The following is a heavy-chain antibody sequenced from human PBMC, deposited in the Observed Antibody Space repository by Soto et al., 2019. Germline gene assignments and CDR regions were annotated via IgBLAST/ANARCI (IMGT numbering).Heavy chain of an antibody. Sequence: GGSLRLSCAASGFTFSSYGMHWVRQAPGKGLEWVAVISYDGSNKYYADSVKGRFTISRDNSKNTLYLQMNSLRAEDTAVYYCALTLGTTASYYYYGMDVWGQGTTVTV. CDR2: ISYDGSNK. CDR3: ALTLGTTASYYYYGMDV. D-gene: IGHD1-1*01. V-gene: IGHV3-30*03. CDR1: GFTFSSYG. J-gene: IGHJ6*02.